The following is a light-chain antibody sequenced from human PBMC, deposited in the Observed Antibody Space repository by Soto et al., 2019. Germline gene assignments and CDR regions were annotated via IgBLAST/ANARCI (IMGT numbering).Light chain of an antibody. Sequence: EIVMTQSPATLSLSPGERATLSCRASQSVSSNLAWYQQKPGQAPRLLIYGASTRATGIPARFSGSGSGTDFTLTMSSLQSEDFAVYYCQLCNNSPYTFGQGTKLEIK. V-gene: IGKV3-15*01. CDR2: GAS. J-gene: IGKJ2*01. CDR1: QSVSSN. CDR3: QLCNNSPYT.